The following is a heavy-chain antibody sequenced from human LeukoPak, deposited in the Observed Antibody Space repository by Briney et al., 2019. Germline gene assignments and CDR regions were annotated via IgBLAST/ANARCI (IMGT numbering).Heavy chain of an antibody. CDR2: ITNSGSTI. D-gene: IGHD3-9*01. J-gene: IGHJ6*02. V-gene: IGHV3-11*01. CDR1: GFTFSDYN. Sequence: GGSLRLSCAASGFTFSDYNMNWLRQAPGKGLEWVSYITNSGSTIRYADSVKGRFTFSRDNAKNSLYLQMNSLRAEDTAVYYCARSIGLTGGGVDVWGQGTTVTV. CDR3: ARSIGLTGGGVDV.